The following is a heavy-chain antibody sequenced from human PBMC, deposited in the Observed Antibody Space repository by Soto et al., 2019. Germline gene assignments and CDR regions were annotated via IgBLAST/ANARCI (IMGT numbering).Heavy chain of an antibody. Sequence: QVQLVESGGGVVQPGRSLRLSCAASGFTFSSYGMHWVRQAPGKGLEWVAVIWYDGSNKYYADSVKGRFTISRDNYKNTLYLQMNSLRAEDTAVYYCAREGDRDCTNGVCPFDYWGQGTLVTVSS. V-gene: IGHV3-33*01. D-gene: IGHD2-8*01. J-gene: IGHJ4*02. CDR1: GFTFSSYG. CDR2: IWYDGSNK. CDR3: AREGDRDCTNGVCPFDY.